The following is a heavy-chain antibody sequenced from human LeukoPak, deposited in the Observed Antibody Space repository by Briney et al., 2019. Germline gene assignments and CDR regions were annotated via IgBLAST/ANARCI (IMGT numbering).Heavy chain of an antibody. V-gene: IGHV3-21*01. CDR1: GFTFSSYS. CDR2: ISSSSSYI. Sequence: GGSLRLSCAASGFTFSSYSMNWVRQAPGKGLEWVSSISSSSSYIYYADSVKGRFTISRDNAKNSLYLQMNSLRAEDTAVYYCAREHSSSSAGWFDPWGQGTLVTVSS. D-gene: IGHD6-6*01. J-gene: IGHJ5*02. CDR3: AREHSSSSAGWFDP.